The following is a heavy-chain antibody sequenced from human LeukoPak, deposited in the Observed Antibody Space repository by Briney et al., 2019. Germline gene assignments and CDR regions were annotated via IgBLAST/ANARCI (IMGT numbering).Heavy chain of an antibody. CDR1: GGSFSGYY. V-gene: IGHV4-34*01. Sequence: SETLSLTCAVYGGSFSGYYWSWIRQPPGKGLEWIGEINHSGSTNYNPSLKSRVTISVDTSKNQFSLKLSSVTAADPAVYYCAREEYSSSVDSWGQGTLVTVSS. J-gene: IGHJ4*02. D-gene: IGHD6-6*01. CDR2: INHSGST. CDR3: AREEYSSSVDS.